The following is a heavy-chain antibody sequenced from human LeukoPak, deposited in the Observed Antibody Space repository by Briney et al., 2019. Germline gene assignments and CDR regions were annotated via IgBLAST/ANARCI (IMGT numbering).Heavy chain of an antibody. D-gene: IGHD3-3*01. V-gene: IGHV1-46*01. CDR2: INPSGGST. J-gene: IGHJ4*02. Sequence: ASVKVSCKASGYTFTSYYMHWVRQAPGQGLEWMGIINPSGGSTSYAQKFQGRVTMTRDMSTSTVYMELSSLRSEDTAVYYCARSITIFGVVIIRYFDYWGQGTLVTVSS. CDR1: GYTFTSYY. CDR3: ARSITIFGVVIIRYFDY.